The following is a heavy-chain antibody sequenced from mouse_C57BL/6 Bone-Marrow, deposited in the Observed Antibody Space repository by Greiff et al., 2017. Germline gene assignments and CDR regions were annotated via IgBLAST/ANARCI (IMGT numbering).Heavy chain of an antibody. J-gene: IGHJ1*03. D-gene: IGHD2-3*01. CDR1: GYTFTDYN. CDR3: AREVGWLLLHWYFDV. Sequence: VQLQQSGPELVKPGASVKMSCKASGYTFTDYNMHWVKQSHGKSLEWIGYINPNNGGTSYNQKFKGKATLTVNKSSSTAYMELRSLTSEDSAVYYCAREVGWLLLHWYFDVWGTGTTVTVSS. CDR2: INPNNGGT. V-gene: IGHV1-22*01.